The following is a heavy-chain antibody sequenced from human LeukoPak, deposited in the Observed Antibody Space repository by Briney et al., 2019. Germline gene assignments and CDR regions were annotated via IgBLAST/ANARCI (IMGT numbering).Heavy chain of an antibody. CDR1: GFTFSSYW. D-gene: IGHD1-26*01. J-gene: IGHJ4*02. Sequence: GGSLRLSCAASGFTFSSYWMSWVRQAPGKGLEWVANIKQDGSEKYYVDSVKGRFTISRDNAKNSLYLQMNSLRAEDTAVYYCARDSGSYPFVFDYWDQGTLVTVSS. CDR2: IKQDGSEK. V-gene: IGHV3-7*01. CDR3: ARDSGSYPFVFDY.